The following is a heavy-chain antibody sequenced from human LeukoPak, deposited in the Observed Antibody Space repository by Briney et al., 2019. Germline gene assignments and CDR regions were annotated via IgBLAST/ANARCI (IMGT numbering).Heavy chain of an antibody. Sequence: SETLSLTCTVSGGSISSYYWSWIRQPPGKGLEWIGYINYSGSNNYNPSLKSRVTISVDTSKNQFSLKLSSVTAADTAVYYCARPQNYYDSSAYLYWGQGTLVTVSS. CDR2: INYSGSN. J-gene: IGHJ4*02. CDR1: GGSISSYY. D-gene: IGHD3-22*01. CDR3: ARPQNYYDSSAYLY. V-gene: IGHV4-59*01.